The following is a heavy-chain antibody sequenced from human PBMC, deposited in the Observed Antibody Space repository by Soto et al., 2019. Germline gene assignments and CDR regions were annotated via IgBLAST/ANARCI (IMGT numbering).Heavy chain of an antibody. D-gene: IGHD2-15*01. Sequence: GGSLRLSCAMSGFTFSDYYISCIRQAPGKGLEWLSYISPGSRYPAYADSVKGRFTISRDNARRSLSLQMNSLTVDDPAIYYCVRGGGGGVFDPWGQGSMVTVSS. J-gene: IGHJ5*02. V-gene: IGHV3-11*06. CDR2: ISPGSRYP. CDR3: VRGGGGGVFDP. CDR1: GFTFSDYY.